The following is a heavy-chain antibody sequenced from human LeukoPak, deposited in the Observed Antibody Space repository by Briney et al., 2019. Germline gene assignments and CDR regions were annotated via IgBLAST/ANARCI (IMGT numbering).Heavy chain of an antibody. D-gene: IGHD2-2*01. V-gene: IGHV4-31*03. Sequence: PSETLSLTCSVSAGSISIGGYYWSWIRQHPGKGPEWIGSIYYSGSRYYNPSLKSRLTISVDTSDNQFSLRLTSVTAADTAVYYCARTSKPAAIDYWGQGTLVTVSS. CDR3: ARTSKPAAIDY. CDR2: IYYSGSR. J-gene: IGHJ4*02. CDR1: AGSISIGGYY.